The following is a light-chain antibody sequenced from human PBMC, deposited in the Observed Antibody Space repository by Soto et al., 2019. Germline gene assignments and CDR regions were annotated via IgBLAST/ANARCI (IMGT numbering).Light chain of an antibody. V-gene: IGKV1-5*03. CDR1: QSISSW. CDR3: QQYNSLPFT. CDR2: KAS. Sequence: DIQMTQSPSTLSASVGDRVTITCRASQSISSWLAWYQQKPGKAPKLLIYKASSLESGVPSRFSGSGSGTEFTLTISSLQPDDFATYYCQQYNSLPFTIGPGTKVDIK. J-gene: IGKJ3*01.